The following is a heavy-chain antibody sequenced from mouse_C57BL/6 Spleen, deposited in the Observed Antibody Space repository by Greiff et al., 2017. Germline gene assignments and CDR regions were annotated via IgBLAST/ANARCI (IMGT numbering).Heavy chain of an antibody. CDR3: ARIYYDYDPFAY. CDR1: GYTFTSYW. D-gene: IGHD2-4*01. J-gene: IGHJ3*01. V-gene: IGHV1-64*01. Sequence: QVQLQQPGAELVKPGASVKLSCKASGYTFTSYWMHWVKQRPGQGLEWIGMIHPNSGSTNYNEKFKSKATLTVDKSSSTAYMQLSSLTSEDSAVYYCARIYYDYDPFAYWGQGTLVTVSA. CDR2: IHPNSGST.